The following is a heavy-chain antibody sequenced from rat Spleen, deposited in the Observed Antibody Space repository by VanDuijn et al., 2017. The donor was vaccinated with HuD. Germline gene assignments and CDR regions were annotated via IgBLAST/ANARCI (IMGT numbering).Heavy chain of an antibody. Sequence: EVQLVESGGGLVQPGRSLKLSCAASGFTFSNYGMAWVRQAPTKGLEWVATISYEGSSTYYGDSVKGRFTISRDNAKNTLYLQMNSLRSEDTATYYCATDGGYGSSTGFDYWGQGVMVTVSS. V-gene: IGHV5-29*01. CDR2: ISYEGSST. D-gene: IGHD1-3*01. CDR3: ATDGGYGSSTGFDY. J-gene: IGHJ2*01. CDR1: GFTFSNYG.